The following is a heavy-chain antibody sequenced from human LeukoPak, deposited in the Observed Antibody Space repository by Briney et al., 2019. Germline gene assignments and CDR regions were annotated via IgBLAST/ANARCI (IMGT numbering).Heavy chain of an antibody. J-gene: IGHJ6*03. CDR2: IKQDGSEK. Sequence: GGSLRLSCATSGFTFSGYWMSWVRQAPGKGLEWVANIKQDGSEKYYVDSVRGRFTISRDNAKNSLYLQMNSLRAEDTAVYHCARDPSTVTYYYYYYMDVWGKGTTVTVSS. CDR3: ARDPSTVTYYYYYYMDV. V-gene: IGHV3-7*01. D-gene: IGHD4-17*01. CDR1: GFTFSGYW.